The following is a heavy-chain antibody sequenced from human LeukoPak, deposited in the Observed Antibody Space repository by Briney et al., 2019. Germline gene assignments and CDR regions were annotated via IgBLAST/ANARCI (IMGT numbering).Heavy chain of an antibody. CDR1: GFTFSSYG. V-gene: IGHV3-23*01. Sequence: AGGSLRLSCAASGFTFSSYGMSWVRQAPGKGLEWVSGISAGGGSTYYADSVKGRFTISRDNSKNTLYLQMNSLRAEDTAVYYCARDDYGETFDYWGQGTLVTVSS. CDR2: ISAGGGST. J-gene: IGHJ4*02. D-gene: IGHD4-17*01. CDR3: ARDDYGETFDY.